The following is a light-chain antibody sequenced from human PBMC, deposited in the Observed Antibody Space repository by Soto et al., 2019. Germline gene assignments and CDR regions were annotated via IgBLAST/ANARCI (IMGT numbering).Light chain of an antibody. CDR2: GAS. Sequence: ETVMTQSPATLSASPGERATLSCRASQSVSSNLAWYQQKPGQAPRLLIYGASTRATGIPARFSGSGSGTEFTLTISSLQSEDFAVYYCQQYTHWPRTFGQGTKVDVK. V-gene: IGKV3-15*01. J-gene: IGKJ1*01. CDR1: QSVSSN. CDR3: QQYTHWPRT.